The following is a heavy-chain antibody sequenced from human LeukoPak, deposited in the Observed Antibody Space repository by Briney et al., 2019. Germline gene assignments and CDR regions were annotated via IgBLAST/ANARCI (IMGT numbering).Heavy chain of an antibody. CDR2: INAGSGDT. J-gene: IGHJ4*02. D-gene: IGHD1-1*01. CDR1: GYTFSGYF. Sequence: ASVKVSCKXSGYTFSGYFVHWVRQAPGQGLEWMGWINAGSGDTEFAQKFQGRVTMTRDTFVSTAYMEVSGLTSDDTAMYYCARDLSSTPNWELDHWGQGTLVTVSS. CDR3: ARDLSSTPNWELDH. V-gene: IGHV1-2*02.